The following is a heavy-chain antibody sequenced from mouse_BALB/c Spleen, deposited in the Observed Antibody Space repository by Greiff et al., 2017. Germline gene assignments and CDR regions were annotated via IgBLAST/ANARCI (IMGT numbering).Heavy chain of an antibody. CDR1: GFTFSSYA. CDR2: ISSGGST. J-gene: IGHJ2*01. CDR3: ARGRGDYFDY. V-gene: IGHV5-6-5*01. Sequence: DVMLVESGGGLVKPGGSLKLSCAASGFTFSSYAMSWVRQTPEKRLEWVASISSGGSTYYPDSVKGRFTISRDNARNILYLQMSSLRSEDTAMYYCARGRGDYFDYWGQGTTLTVSS.